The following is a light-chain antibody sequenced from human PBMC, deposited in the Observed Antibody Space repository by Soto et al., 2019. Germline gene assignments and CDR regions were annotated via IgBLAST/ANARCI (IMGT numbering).Light chain of an antibody. J-gene: IGKJ1*01. CDR1: QSVSSGY. V-gene: IGKV3-20*01. CDR2: GAS. CDR3: QQYGSSPRT. Sequence: EIVLTQSPGTLSLSPGERATLSCRASQSVSSGYLAWYQQKPGQAPRLLIYGASSRATGIPDRFSGSGSGTDFTLTISRLEPEDYAVYYCQQYGSSPRTFGQGPNVEIK.